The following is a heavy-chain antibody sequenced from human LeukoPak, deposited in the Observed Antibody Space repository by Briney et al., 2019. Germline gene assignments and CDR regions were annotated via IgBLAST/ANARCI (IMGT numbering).Heavy chain of an antibody. CDR3: AKDKGWGYSSYDYYGMDV. J-gene: IGHJ6*02. D-gene: IGHD1-26*01. V-gene: IGHV3-23*01. CDR2: ISGSGGST. CDR1: GFTFSSYA. Sequence: GGSLRLSCAASGFTFSSYAMSWVRQAPGKGLEWVSAISGSGGSTYYADSVKGRFTISRDISKNTLYVQMNSLRAEDAAVYYCAKDKGWGYSSYDYYGMDVWGQGTMVTVSS.